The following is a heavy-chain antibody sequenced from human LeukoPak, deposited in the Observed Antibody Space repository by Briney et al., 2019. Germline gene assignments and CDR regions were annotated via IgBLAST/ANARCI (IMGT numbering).Heavy chain of an antibody. CDR2: MYYSGST. V-gene: IGHV4-30-4*01. CDR3: ARDLPYYDSSGYYSH. D-gene: IGHD3-22*01. J-gene: IGHJ4*02. CDR1: GGSISSGDYY. Sequence: SETLSLTCTVSGGSISSGDYYWSWIRQPPGKGLEWIAYMYYSGSTYYNPSLKSRVTISVDTSKNQFSLKLSSVTAADTAVYYCARDLPYYDSSGYYSHWGQGTLVTVSS.